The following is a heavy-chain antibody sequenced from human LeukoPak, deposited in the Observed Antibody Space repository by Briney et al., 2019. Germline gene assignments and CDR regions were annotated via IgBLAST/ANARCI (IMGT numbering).Heavy chain of an antibody. CDR3: ARVFQAAFDY. J-gene: IGHJ4*02. V-gene: IGHV4-39*07. D-gene: IGHD6-13*01. Sequence: SETLSLTCTVSGGSISSSSYYWGWIRQPPGKGLEWIGNIYYSGNTYYNPSLKSRVTILVDTSKKQFSLKLSSVTTADTAVYYCARVFQAAFDYWGQGTLVTVSS. CDR1: GGSISSSSYY. CDR2: IYYSGNT.